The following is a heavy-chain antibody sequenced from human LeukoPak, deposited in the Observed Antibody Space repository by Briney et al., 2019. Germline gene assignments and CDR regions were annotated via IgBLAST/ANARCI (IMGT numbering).Heavy chain of an antibody. CDR2: IIPIFGTA. D-gene: IGHD4-17*01. Sequence: SVKVSCKASGGTFSSYAISWVRQAPGQGLEWMGGIIPIFGTANYAQKFQGRVTITTDESTSTAYMELSSLRSEDTAVYYCARRGYGDYYYYGMDVWGQGTTVTVSS. CDR3: ARRGYGDYYYYGMDV. CDR1: GGTFSSYA. V-gene: IGHV1-69*05. J-gene: IGHJ6*02.